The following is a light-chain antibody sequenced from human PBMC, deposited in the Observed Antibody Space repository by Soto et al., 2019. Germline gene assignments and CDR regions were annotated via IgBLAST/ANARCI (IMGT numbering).Light chain of an antibody. V-gene: IGLV1-47*01. CDR1: SSNIGSNY. CDR2: RNS. CDR3: AAWDDSLSGVV. J-gene: IGLJ2*01. Sequence: QLVLTQPPSASGTPGQTVTISCSGSSSNIGSNYVYWYQQLPGTVPQLLIYRNSERPSGVPDRFSGSKSGTSASLAISGLRSEDEADYYCAAWDDSLSGVVFGGGTKVTVL.